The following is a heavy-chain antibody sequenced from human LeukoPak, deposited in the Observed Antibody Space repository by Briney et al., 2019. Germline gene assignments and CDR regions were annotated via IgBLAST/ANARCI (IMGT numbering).Heavy chain of an antibody. J-gene: IGHJ5*02. CDR3: ARRRTYYYDSKSWFDP. V-gene: IGHV4-39*07. CDR2: IYYSGST. CDR1: GGSISSSSYY. Sequence: PSETLSLTCTVSGGSISSSSYYWGWIRQPPGKGLEWIGSIYYSGSTYYNPSLKSRVTISVDTSKNQFSLKLSSVTAADTAVYYCARRRTYYYDSKSWFDPWGQGTLVTVSS. D-gene: IGHD3-22*01.